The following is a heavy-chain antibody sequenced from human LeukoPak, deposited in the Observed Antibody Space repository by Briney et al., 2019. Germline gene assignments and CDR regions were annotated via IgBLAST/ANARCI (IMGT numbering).Heavy chain of an antibody. CDR1: GFTFRRYG. V-gene: IGHV3-23*01. D-gene: IGHD4-17*01. CDR3: AKVTYGDYEPFFDY. J-gene: IGHJ4*02. Sequence: GGSLRLSCAASGFTFRRYGMSWVRQAPGKGLEWVSAISGSGGSTYYADSVKGRFTISRDNSKNTLYLQMNSLRAEDTAVYYCAKVTYGDYEPFFDYWGQGTLVTVSS. CDR2: ISGSGGST.